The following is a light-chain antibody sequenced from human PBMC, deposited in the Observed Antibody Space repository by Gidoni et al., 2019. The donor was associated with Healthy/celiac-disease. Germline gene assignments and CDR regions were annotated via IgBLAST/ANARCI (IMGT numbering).Light chain of an antibody. CDR3: QQSYSTPQT. J-gene: IGKJ3*01. CDR1: QSISIY. Sequence: DIQMTQSPSSLSASVGERVTITCRASQSISIYLNWYQQKPGKAPKLLIYAASSLQSGVPSRFSGSGSGTDFTLTISSLQPVDFATYYCQQSYSTPQTFGPGTKVDIK. V-gene: IGKV1-39*01. CDR2: AAS.